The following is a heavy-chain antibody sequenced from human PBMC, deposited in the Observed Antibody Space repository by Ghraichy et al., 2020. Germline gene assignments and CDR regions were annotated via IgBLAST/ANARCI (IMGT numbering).Heavy chain of an antibody. J-gene: IGHJ2*01. V-gene: IGHV4-34*01. Sequence: SETLSLTCAVYGGSFSGYYWSWIRQPPGKGLEWIGEINHSGSTNYNPSLKSRVTISVDTSKNQFSLKLSSVTAADTAVYYCARARYGDSTGNFDLWGRGTLVTVSS. CDR3: ARARYGDSTGNFDL. CDR2: INHSGST. D-gene: IGHD4-17*01. CDR1: GGSFSGYY.